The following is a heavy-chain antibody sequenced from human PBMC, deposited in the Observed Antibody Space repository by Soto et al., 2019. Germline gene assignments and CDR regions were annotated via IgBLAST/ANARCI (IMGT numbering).Heavy chain of an antibody. CDR2: ISSSSSYI. CDR1: GFTFSSYS. CDR3: ARSSGGWRNWFDP. Sequence: GGSLRLSCAASGFTFSSYSMNWVRQAPGKGLEWVSSISSSSSYIYYADSVKGRFTISRDNAKNSLYLQMNSLRAEDTAVYYCARSSGGWRNWFDPWGQGTLVTVSS. V-gene: IGHV3-21*01. D-gene: IGHD6-19*01. J-gene: IGHJ5*02.